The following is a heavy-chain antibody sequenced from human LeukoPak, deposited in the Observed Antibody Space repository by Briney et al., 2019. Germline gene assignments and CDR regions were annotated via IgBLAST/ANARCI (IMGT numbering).Heavy chain of an antibody. Sequence: PGGSLRLSCVASGFSFSSYNMNWVRQAPGKGVEWVSSITMSSTYIYYADSVKGRFTISRDNAKNSVFLQMNSLRAEDTAVYYCARVLRDYYFDYWGQGTLVTVSS. CDR2: ITMSSTYI. V-gene: IGHV3-21*01. CDR3: ARVLRDYYFDY. CDR1: GFSFSSYN. J-gene: IGHJ4*02. D-gene: IGHD3-9*01.